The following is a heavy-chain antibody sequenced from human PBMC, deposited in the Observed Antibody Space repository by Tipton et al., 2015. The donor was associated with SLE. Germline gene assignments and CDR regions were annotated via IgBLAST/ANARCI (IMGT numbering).Heavy chain of an antibody. CDR1: GFTFSDSN. J-gene: IGHJ4*02. CDR3: AREPYYDYIWGSYNLYFDH. CDR2: ISAGSSYI. Sequence: SLRLSCAASGFTFSDSNMNWVRQAPGKGLEWVSSISAGSSYIHYADSVRGRFTISRDNAKNSLYLQMNSLSAEDTAVYFCAREPYYDYIWGSYNLYFDHWGQGTLVTVSS. D-gene: IGHD3-16*01. V-gene: IGHV3-21*03.